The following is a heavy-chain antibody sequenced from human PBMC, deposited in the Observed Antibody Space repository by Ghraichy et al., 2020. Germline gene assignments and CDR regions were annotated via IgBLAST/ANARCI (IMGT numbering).Heavy chain of an antibody. CDR3: AREDSSGCLDF. CDR1: GFTFNKYW. V-gene: IGHV3-7*03. CDR2: IKQDGREE. Sequence: GESLNISCVASGFTFNKYWMSWVRQTPQKGFEWLANIKQDGREENYLESVKGRFSISRDNMKESVYLQMDSLTVEDTGLYYCAREDSSGCLDFWGQGIRVTVS. D-gene: IGHD3-22*01. J-gene: IGHJ4*02.